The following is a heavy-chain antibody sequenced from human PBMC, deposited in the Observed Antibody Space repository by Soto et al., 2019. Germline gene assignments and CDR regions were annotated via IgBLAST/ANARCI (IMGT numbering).Heavy chain of an antibody. J-gene: IGHJ6*02. Sequence: QLQLQESGPGLVKPSQTLSLTCTVSCGSISSGGYYWSWIRQHPGKGLEWIGYIYYSGSTYYNPALKSRVTISVDTSKNQFSLKLSSVTAADTDVYYWARVCGGDCHYGMDVWGQGTTVTGSS. CDR2: IYYSGST. CDR1: CGSISSGGYY. D-gene: IGHD2-21*02. V-gene: IGHV4-31*03. CDR3: ARVCGGDCHYGMDV.